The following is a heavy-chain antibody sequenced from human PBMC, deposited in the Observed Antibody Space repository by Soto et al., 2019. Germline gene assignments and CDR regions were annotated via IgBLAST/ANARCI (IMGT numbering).Heavy chain of an antibody. CDR1: GYTFTSYG. V-gene: IGHV1-18*01. J-gene: IGHJ3*02. CDR2: ISAYNGNT. Sequence: ASVKVSCKASGYTFTSYGISWVRQAPGQGLEWMGWISAYNGNTNYAQKLQGRVTMTTDTSTSTAYMELRSLRSDDTAVYYCARAWIDDSSGYYWEHDAFDSWGQGTMVTVSS. CDR3: ARAWIDDSSGYYWEHDAFDS. D-gene: IGHD3-22*01.